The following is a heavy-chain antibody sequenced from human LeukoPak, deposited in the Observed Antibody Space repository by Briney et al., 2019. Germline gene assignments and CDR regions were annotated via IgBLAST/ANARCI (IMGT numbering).Heavy chain of an antibody. D-gene: IGHD3-22*01. CDR2: ISSSGSTI. Sequence: GGSLRLSCAASGFTFSDYYMSWIRQAPGKGLEWVSYISSSGSTIYYAVSVKGRFTISRDNAKNSLYLQMNSLRAEDTAVYYCARLGAKYYYDSSGHFDYWGQGTLVTVSS. V-gene: IGHV3-11*01. J-gene: IGHJ4*02. CDR3: ARLGAKYYYDSSGHFDY. CDR1: GFTFSDYY.